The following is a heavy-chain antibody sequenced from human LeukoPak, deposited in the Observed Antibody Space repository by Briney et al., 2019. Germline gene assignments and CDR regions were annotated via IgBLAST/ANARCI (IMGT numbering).Heavy chain of an antibody. V-gene: IGHV3-30*02. CDR1: GFTFSSYG. D-gene: IGHD3-9*01. CDR2: MRYDGSNR. J-gene: IGHJ6*03. CDR3: AKGVKVPLLRYLSYYMDV. Sequence: PGGSLRLSCAASGFTFSSYGMHWVRQAPGKGLEWVAFMRYDGSNRNYADSVKGRFTISRDNSKNTLYLQMNSLRAEDTAVYYCAKGVKVPLLRYLSYYMDVWGKGTTVTISS.